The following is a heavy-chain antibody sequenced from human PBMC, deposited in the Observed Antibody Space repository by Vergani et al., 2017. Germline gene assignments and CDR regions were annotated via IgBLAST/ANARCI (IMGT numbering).Heavy chain of an antibody. J-gene: IGHJ6*03. D-gene: IGHD3-10*01. CDR2: IKSKTDGGTT. Sequence: EVQLVESGGGLVKPGGSLRLSCAASGFTFSNAWMSWVRQAPGKELEWVGRIKSKTDGGTTDYAAPVKGRLTISRDDSKNTLYLQMNSLKTEDTAVYYCTTEREVITMVRGVYYYYYYMDVWGKGTTVTVSS. CDR1: GFTFSNAW. V-gene: IGHV3-15*01. CDR3: TTEREVITMVRGVYYYYYYMDV.